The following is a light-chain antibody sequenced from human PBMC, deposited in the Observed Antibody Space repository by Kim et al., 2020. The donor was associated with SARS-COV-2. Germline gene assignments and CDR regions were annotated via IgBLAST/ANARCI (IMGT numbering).Light chain of an antibody. Sequence: GKLTCALSSGHSSYAIAWHQQQPEKGPRYLMKLNSDGSHSKGDGIPDRFSGSSSGAERYLTISSLQSEDEADYYCQTWGTGIHVVFGGGTQLTVL. J-gene: IGLJ2*01. CDR3: QTWGTGIHVV. V-gene: IGLV4-69*01. CDR1: SGHSSYA. CDR2: LNSDGSH.